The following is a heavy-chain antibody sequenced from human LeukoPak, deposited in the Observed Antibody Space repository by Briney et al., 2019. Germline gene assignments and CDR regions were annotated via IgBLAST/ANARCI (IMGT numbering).Heavy chain of an antibody. CDR1: GFTFSSYG. J-gene: IGHJ4*02. CDR3: ASWAGNTQSDSWSGPFDY. CDR2: IXYDGSNK. V-gene: IGHV3-33*03. D-gene: IGHD3-3*01. Sequence: GRSLRLSCAASGFTFSSYGMHWVRQAPGKGLEWVAVIXYDGSNKYYADSVKGRFTISRDNAKNSLYLQMSSLRVEDTAVYYCASWAGNTQSDSWSGPFDYWGQGTLVTVSS.